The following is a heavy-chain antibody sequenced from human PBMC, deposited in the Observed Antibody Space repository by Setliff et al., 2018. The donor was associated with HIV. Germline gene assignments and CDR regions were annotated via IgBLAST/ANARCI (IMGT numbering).Heavy chain of an antibody. V-gene: IGHV4-34*01. CDR3: ARDQRLPGVQPPYWYFDL. CDR2: ISHSGNT. Sequence: SETLSLTCAVFGGSFSNYHWNWFRQPPGGGLEWIGEISHSGNTDYNSSLKSRVTISVDTSKKQFSLEMRSLTAADTAIYYCARDQRLPGVQPPYWYFDLWGRGTLVTVSS. CDR1: GGSFSNYH. D-gene: IGHD2-2*01. J-gene: IGHJ2*01.